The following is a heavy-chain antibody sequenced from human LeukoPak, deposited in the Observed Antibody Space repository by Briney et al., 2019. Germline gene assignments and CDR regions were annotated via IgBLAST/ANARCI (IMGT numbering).Heavy chain of an antibody. D-gene: IGHD3-16*01. CDR3: ARIPGGYYYAMDV. J-gene: IGHJ6*02. V-gene: IGHV3-48*02. CDR2: ISSRSSNI. CDR1: GFTFSSYS. Sequence: GGSLRPSCAASGFTFSSYSMNWVRQAPGKGLEWVSYISSRSSNIYYADSVKGRFSISRDNAKNSLYLQMNSLRDEDTAVYYCARIPGGYYYAMDVWGQGTTVTVSS.